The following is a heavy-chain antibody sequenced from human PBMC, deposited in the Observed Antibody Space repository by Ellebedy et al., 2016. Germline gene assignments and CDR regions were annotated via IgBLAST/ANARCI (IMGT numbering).Heavy chain of an antibody. CDR3: ARAGLWVLRYDS. CDR2: TQYSGSTYT. J-gene: IGHJ5*01. CDR1: SGSISISSYY. V-gene: IGHV4-39*07. Sequence: SETLSLTCTVSSGSISISSYYWAWIRQPPGKGLAWIGSTQYSGSTYTYYNASLKSRTTILVDTSKNQFSLKLGSVTAADTAVYYCARAGLWVLRYDSWGQGTLVTVSS. D-gene: IGHD3-9*01.